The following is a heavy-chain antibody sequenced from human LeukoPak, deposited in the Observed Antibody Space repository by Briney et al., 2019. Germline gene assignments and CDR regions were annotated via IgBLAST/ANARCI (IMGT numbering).Heavy chain of an antibody. CDR3: AKPSITIFGVVILYFDY. J-gene: IGHJ4*02. CDR1: GFTFSSYA. V-gene: IGHV3-23*01. CDR2: ISGSGGST. Sequence: GGSLRLSCAASGFTFSSYAMSSGRQAPGKGLEWVSAISGSGGSTYYADSVKGRFTISRDNSKNTLYLQMNSLRAEDTAVYYCAKPSITIFGVVILYFDYWGQGTLVTVSS. D-gene: IGHD3-3*01.